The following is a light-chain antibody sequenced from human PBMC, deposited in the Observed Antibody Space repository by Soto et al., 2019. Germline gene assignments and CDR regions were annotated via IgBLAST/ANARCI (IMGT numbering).Light chain of an antibody. Sequence: QSVLTQPPSVSGAPGQRVTISCTGSASNIGAGYNVHWYQHLPGTAPKLLIYDNNNRPSGVSDRFSGSRSGTSASLAITGLQAEDEADYYCQSHDSSLSASGIFGGGTKVTVL. CDR3: QSHDSSLSASGI. CDR2: DNN. CDR1: ASNIGAGYN. J-gene: IGLJ2*01. V-gene: IGLV1-40*01.